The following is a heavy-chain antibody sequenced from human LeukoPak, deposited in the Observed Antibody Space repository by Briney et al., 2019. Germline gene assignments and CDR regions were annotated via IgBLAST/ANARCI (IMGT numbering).Heavy chain of an antibody. D-gene: IGHD2/OR15-2a*01. Sequence: PSETLSLTCTVSGGSISSYYCSWIRQPPGKGLEWIGYIYYRGSTNYNPSLKSRVTISVDTSKNQFSLKLSSVRAADTAVYYCAREGGSGYYDAFGMWGQGTMVTVSS. CDR3: AREGGSGYYDAFGM. CDR1: GGSISSYY. J-gene: IGHJ3*02. V-gene: IGHV4-59*01. CDR2: IYYRGST.